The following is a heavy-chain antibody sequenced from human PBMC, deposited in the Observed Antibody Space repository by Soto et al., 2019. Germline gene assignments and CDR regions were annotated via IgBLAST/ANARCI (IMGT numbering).Heavy chain of an antibody. D-gene: IGHD5-18*01. CDR2: FHFSGRT. J-gene: IGHJ4*01. Sequence: WTWLRQSPTNGLEWIGYFHFSGRTKYNPYLESRLTISADTSKNQISLTLSSVTAADTAVYYCARASGYSYGYDDFFDNWGQGTLANVSS. CDR3: ARASGYSYGYDDFFDN. V-gene: IGHV4-59*01.